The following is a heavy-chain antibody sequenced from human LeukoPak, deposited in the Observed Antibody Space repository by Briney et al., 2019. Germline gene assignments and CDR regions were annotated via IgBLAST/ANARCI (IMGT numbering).Heavy chain of an antibody. Sequence: GESLKISCKGSGYSFTNYWIGWVRQMPGRGLEWMGIIYPGDSDTRYSPSFQGQVTISADKSISTASLQWSSQQASDTAMYYCVSLHLTASLAAVYFDYWGQGTLVTVFS. J-gene: IGHJ4*02. D-gene: IGHD2-21*02. CDR1: GYSFTNYW. V-gene: IGHV5-51*01. CDR3: VSLHLTASLAAVYFDY. CDR2: IYPGDSDT.